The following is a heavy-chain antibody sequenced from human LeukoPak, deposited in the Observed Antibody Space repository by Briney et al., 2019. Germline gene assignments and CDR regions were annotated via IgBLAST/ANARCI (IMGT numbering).Heavy chain of an antibody. Sequence: GGSLRLSCAASGFTSSSYGMHWVRQAPGKGLEWVAFIRYDGSNKYYADSVKGRFTISRDNSKNTLYLQMNSLRAEDTAVYYCARDDSSGFDYWGQGTLVTVSS. CDR1: GFTSSSYG. CDR2: IRYDGSNK. CDR3: ARDDSSGFDY. J-gene: IGHJ4*02. D-gene: IGHD6-19*01. V-gene: IGHV3-30*02.